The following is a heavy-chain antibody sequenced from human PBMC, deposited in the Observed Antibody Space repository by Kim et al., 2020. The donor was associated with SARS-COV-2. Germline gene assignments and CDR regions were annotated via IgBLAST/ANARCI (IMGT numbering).Heavy chain of an antibody. V-gene: IGHV1-24*01. CDR3: ATGSYYYANFDY. J-gene: IGHJ4*02. D-gene: IGHD1-26*01. Sequence: IYAQKCQGRVTMTEDTSTDTAYMELSSLRSEDTAVYYCATGSYYYANFDYWGQGTLVTVSS.